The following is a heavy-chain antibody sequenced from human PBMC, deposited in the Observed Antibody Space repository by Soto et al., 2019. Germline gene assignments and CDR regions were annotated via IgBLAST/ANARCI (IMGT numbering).Heavy chain of an antibody. J-gene: IGHJ4*02. V-gene: IGHV4-59*08. D-gene: IGHD2-2*01. CDR2: ISYTGSS. Sequence: QVQLQESGPGLVKASETLSLTCAVSGGSITSYYWSWIRQPPGKGLEWIGYISYTGSSNYNPSLKSRVTISIDASKNQFSLRLSSVTAADTAVYYCATSGYCTSTSCYSFDYWGQGILVTVSS. CDR3: ATSGYCTSTSCYSFDY. CDR1: GGSITSYY.